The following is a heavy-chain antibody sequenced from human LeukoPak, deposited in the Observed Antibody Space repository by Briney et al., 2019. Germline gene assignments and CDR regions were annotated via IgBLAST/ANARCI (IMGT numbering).Heavy chain of an antibody. CDR2: INWNGGST. CDR3: ARGESPGIAVAATVGY. J-gene: IGHJ4*02. V-gene: IGHV3-20*04. D-gene: IGHD6-19*01. CDR1: GFTFDDYG. Sequence: GGSLRLSCAASGFTFDDYGMSWVRQAPGKGLEWVSGINWNGGSTGYADSVKGRFTISRDNAKNSLYLQMNSLRAEDTALYYCARGESPGIAVAATVGYWGRGTLVTVSS.